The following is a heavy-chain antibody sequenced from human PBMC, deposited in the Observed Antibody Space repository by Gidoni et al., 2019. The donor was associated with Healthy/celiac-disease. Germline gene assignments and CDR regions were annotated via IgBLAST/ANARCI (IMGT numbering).Heavy chain of an antibody. D-gene: IGHD6-6*01. V-gene: IGHV4-39*01. CDR3: ARLSVEYSSSPKVGFDY. CDR1: GGSIRSSHYY. J-gene: IGHJ4*02. Sequence: QLQLQESGPGLVNPSETLSLTCTVSGGSIRSSHYYWGWIRHPPGKGLEWIGSIYYSGSSYYNPSLKSRVTISVDTSKNQFSLKLTSVTAADTAVYYCARLSVEYSSSPKVGFDYWGQGTLVTVSS. CDR2: IYYSGSS.